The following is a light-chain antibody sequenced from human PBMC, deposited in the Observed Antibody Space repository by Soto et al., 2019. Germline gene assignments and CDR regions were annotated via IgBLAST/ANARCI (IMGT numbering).Light chain of an antibody. CDR3: SSYTTSDPPV. Sequence: QSALTQPASVSGSPGQSITISCTGTSSDVGGYNYLSWYQQHPGKAPRVMIYDVSNRPSGVSNRFSGSKSGNTASLTISGLQAEDEAYYFCSSYTTSDPPVFGGGTKLTVL. V-gene: IGLV2-14*01. CDR2: DVS. CDR1: SSDVGGYNY. J-gene: IGLJ3*02.